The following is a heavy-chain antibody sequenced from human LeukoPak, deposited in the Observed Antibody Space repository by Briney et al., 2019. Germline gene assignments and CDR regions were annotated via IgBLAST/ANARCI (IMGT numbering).Heavy chain of an antibody. Sequence: SETLSLTCTVSGGSISSYYWNWIRQPAGKGLEWIGRLSTSGSTNYNPSLKSRVTMSLDTSKNQFSLKLNSVTAADTAVYYCARAEILGRTQYFFDYWSQGTLVTVSS. CDR3: ARAEILGRTQYFFDY. CDR1: GGSISSYY. V-gene: IGHV4-4*07. J-gene: IGHJ4*02. D-gene: IGHD1-1*01. CDR2: LSTSGST.